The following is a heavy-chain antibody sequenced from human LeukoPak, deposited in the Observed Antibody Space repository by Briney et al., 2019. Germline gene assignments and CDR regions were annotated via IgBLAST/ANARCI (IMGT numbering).Heavy chain of an antibody. CDR2: IYYSGST. J-gene: IGHJ4*02. CDR1: GGSISSYY. D-gene: IGHD3-22*01. V-gene: IGHV4-59*08. Sequence: SETLSLTCTVSGGSISSYYWSWIRQPPGKGLEWIGYIYYSGSTNYNPSLKSRVTISVDTSKNQFSLKLSSVTAADTAVYYCASFDSSGYYTSNDYWGQGTLVTVSS. CDR3: ASFDSSGYYTSNDY.